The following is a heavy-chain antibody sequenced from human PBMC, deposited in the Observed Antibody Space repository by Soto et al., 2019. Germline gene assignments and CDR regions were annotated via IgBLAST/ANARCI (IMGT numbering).Heavy chain of an antibody. V-gene: IGHV3-21*01. CDR1: GFTCNTYS. D-gene: IGHD6-6*01. CDR3: VRERQIVRDFYYGMDV. CDR2: ISNTGAHI. Sequence: EVHLVDSGGGLVKPGGSLRLSCAASGFTCNTYSMTWVRQAPGQGLEWVSSISNTGAHIYYADSVRGRFTISRDNAKNSLYLQMSSLTAEDTAVYYCVRERQIVRDFYYGMDVWGRGTTVTVSS. J-gene: IGHJ6*02.